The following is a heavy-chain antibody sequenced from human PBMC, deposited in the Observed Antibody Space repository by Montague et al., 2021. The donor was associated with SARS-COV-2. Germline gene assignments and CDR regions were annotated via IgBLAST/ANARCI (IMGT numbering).Heavy chain of an antibody. J-gene: IGHJ4*02. Sequence: SLRLSWAASGFTFGDYAMHWVRQAPGKGLEWVSGISWNSGSIGYADSVKGRFTISRDNAKNSLYLQMNSLRAEDTALYYCAKDWDYYDSSGYIDYWGQGTLVTVSS. D-gene: IGHD3-22*01. V-gene: IGHV3-9*01. CDR1: GFTFGDYA. CDR3: AKDWDYYDSSGYIDY. CDR2: ISWNSGSI.